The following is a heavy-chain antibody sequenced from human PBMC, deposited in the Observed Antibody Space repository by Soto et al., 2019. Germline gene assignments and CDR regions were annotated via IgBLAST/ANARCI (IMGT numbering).Heavy chain of an antibody. CDR3: ARDSDCHSTSCFFPPHV. Sequence: GGSLRLSCSASGFTFSDENMSWVRQVPGKGLEWVSGISGGGSYIFYADSVQGRFSISRDNPKNSLFLEMNSLRVEDTAVYYCARDSDCHSTSCFFPPHVWGQGTTVTVPS. J-gene: IGHJ6*02. V-gene: IGHV3-21*06. D-gene: IGHD2-2*01. CDR1: GFTFSDEN. CDR2: ISGGGSYI.